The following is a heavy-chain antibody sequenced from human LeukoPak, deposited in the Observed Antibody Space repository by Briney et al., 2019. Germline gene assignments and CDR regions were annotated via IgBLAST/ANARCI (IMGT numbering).Heavy chain of an antibody. CDR1: GGSISSYY. V-gene: IGHV4-59*01. CDR3: ARGSSGIAADSTFDY. J-gene: IGHJ4*02. D-gene: IGHD6-13*01. Sequence: SETLSLTCTVSGGSISSYYWSWIRQPPGKGLEWIGYIYYSGSTNYNPSLKSRVTISVDTSKNQFPLKLSSVTAADTAVYYCARGSSGIAADSTFDYWGQGTLVTVSS. CDR2: IYYSGST.